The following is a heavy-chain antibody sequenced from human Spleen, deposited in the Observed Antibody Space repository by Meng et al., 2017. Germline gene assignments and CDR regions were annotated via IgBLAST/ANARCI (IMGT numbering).Heavy chain of an antibody. Sequence: ASVKVSCKASGYTFTSYYMHWVRQAPGQGLEWMGIINPSGGSTNYAQKFQGRVALTRDTSTSTVYMELSGLRSEDTALYYCVRGRVPLVLTMIVVVDAFDIWGQGTMVTVSS. CDR3: VRGRVPLVLTMIVVVDAFDI. CDR1: GYTFTSYY. D-gene: IGHD3-22*01. J-gene: IGHJ3*02. V-gene: IGHV1-46*01. CDR2: INPSGGST.